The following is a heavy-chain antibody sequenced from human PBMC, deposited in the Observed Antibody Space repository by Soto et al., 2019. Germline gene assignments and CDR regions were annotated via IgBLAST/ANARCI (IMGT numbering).Heavy chain of an antibody. CDR3: AKARDQQWVRLPFDY. D-gene: IGHD6-19*01. Sequence: EVQLLESGGGLVQPGGSLRLSCVGSGFFFSSYTMTWVRQAPGKGLEWVSSFSATSENTYYADSVRGRFTIPRDNFKNTLFPQMNSLTGEDTAMYYCAKARDQQWVRLPFDYWGQGILVIVSS. CDR2: FSATSENT. V-gene: IGHV3-23*01. J-gene: IGHJ4*02. CDR1: GFFFSSYT.